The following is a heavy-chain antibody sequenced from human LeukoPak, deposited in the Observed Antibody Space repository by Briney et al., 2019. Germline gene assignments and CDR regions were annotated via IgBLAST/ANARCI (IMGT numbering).Heavy chain of an antibody. CDR2: ISSSGCTI. CDR1: VFIFSSYE. V-gene: IGHV3-48*03. J-gene: IGHJ4*02. CDR3: ARVPIVFEYYFDY. Sequence: GGSLRLSCAASVFIFSSYEMNWVRQAPGRGVARVSYISSSGCTIYYADSVKGRFTISRDNAKNSLYLQMNSRRAEDTAVYYCARVPIVFEYYFDYWGQGTLVTVSS. D-gene: IGHD5/OR15-5a*01.